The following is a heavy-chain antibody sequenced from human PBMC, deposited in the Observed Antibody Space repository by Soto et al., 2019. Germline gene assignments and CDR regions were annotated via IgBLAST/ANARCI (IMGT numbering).Heavy chain of an antibody. J-gene: IGHJ4*02. Sequence: GGSLRLSCAASGFTFSSYGMHWVRQAPGKGLEWVAVISYDGSNKYYADSVKGRFTISRDNSKNTLYLQMNSLRAEDTAVYYCAIVHGVLRGVLEWHDYWGQGTLVPVSS. D-gene: IGHD3-3*01. V-gene: IGHV3-30*03. CDR3: AIVHGVLRGVLEWHDY. CDR2: ISYDGSNK. CDR1: GFTFSSYG.